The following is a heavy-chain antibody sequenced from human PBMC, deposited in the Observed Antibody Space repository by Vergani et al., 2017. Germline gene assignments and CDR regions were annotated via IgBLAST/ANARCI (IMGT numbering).Heavy chain of an antibody. D-gene: IGHD6-19*01. V-gene: IGHV3-23*01. CDR1: GFIFSSYA. CDR3: ARVGRSAVAGTFGAFDM. CDR2: ISASDGNT. J-gene: IGHJ3*02. Sequence: EVQLLESGGALVQPGKSLRLSCAASGFIFSSYAMTWVRQAPGKGLEWVSSISASDGNTYYADSVKGRVTISRDKSKNTLYLQMNSLRAEDTAVYYCARVGRSAVAGTFGAFDMWGQGKMVTVSS.